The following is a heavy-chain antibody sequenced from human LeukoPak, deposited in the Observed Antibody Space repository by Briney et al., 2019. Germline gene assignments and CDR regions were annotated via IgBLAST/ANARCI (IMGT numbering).Heavy chain of an antibody. V-gene: IGHV3-23*01. J-gene: IGHJ5*02. Sequence: PGGSLRLSCAASGFTFSTYVMVWVRRAPEKGLEWVSSISVSGSNTFYTDSVKGRFTISRNNSKNTLDLQMDSLRAEDTAIYYCAKENLLPAGGTLGSWGQGTLVTVFS. CDR2: ISVSGSNT. CDR1: GFTFSTYV. CDR3: AKENLLPAGGTLGS. D-gene: IGHD6-13*01.